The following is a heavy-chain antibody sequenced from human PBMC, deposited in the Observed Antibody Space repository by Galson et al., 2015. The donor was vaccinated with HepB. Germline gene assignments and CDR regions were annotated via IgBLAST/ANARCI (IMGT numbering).Heavy chain of an antibody. J-gene: IGHJ4*02. CDR1: GYTFTSYY. D-gene: IGHD4-17*01. CDR2: VDPEDGET. Sequence: VKVSCKASGYTFTSYYMHWVRQAPGQGLGWMGLVDPEDGETIYAEKFQGRVTITADTSTDTAYMELSSLRSEDTAVYYCGILGVTTRGLDYWGQGTLVTVSS. V-gene: IGHV1-69-2*01. CDR3: GILGVTTRGLDY.